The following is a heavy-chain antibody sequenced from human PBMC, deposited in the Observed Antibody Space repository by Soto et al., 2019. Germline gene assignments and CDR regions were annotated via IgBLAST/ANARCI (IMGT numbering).Heavy chain of an antibody. V-gene: IGHV3-48*01. CDR2: ISESSDTI. CDR3: ARDKMGELSIADY. J-gene: IGHJ4*02. D-gene: IGHD3-16*02. CDR1: GFTFSDYS. Sequence: EVQLVESGGGLVQPGGPLRLFCTASGFTFSDYSMDWVRQTPGKGLEWLSYISESSDTIYYADSVKGRFTTSRDNDKNSLFLQMRSLRGEDTAVYYCARDKMGELSIADYWGQGTQVTVSS.